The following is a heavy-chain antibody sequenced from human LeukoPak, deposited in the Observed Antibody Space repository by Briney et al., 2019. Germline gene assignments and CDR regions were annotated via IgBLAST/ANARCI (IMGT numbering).Heavy chain of an antibody. V-gene: IGHV5-51*01. CDR2: IYPGDSDT. CDR1: GYIFTSYW. D-gene: IGHD4-17*01. Sequence: GESLKISCKGSGYIFTSYWIGWVRQMPGKGLEWMGIIYPGDSDTRYSPSFQGQVTISADKSITTAYLRWCSLKASDTAMYYCARHIDYGDYDYYGMDVRGQGTTVTVSS. CDR3: ARHIDYGDYDYYGMDV. J-gene: IGHJ6*02.